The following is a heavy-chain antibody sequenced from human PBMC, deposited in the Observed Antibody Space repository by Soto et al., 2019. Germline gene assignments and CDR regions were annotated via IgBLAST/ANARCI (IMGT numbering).Heavy chain of an antibody. CDR1: GFSFSSYS. D-gene: IGHD1-20*01. J-gene: IGHJ6*02. V-gene: IGHV3-21*01. CDR3: ARDLSITGTTYYYGMDV. Sequence: PGGSLRLSCAGPGFSFSSYSMNWVRQAPGKGLEWVSSISSGSTYIYYGDSVKGRFTISRDNAKKSLYLQMNSLRAEDTAVYYCARDLSITGTTYYYGMDVCGQGTTVTVSS. CDR2: ISSGSTYI.